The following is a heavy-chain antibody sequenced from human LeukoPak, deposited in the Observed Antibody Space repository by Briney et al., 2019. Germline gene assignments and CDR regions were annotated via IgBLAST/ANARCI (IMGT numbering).Heavy chain of an antibody. Sequence: GGSLRLSCEASGFTFSSYALSWVRQTPGKGLEWVSGITVNDGSTHYADSVKGRFTISRDNAKNSLYLQMNSLRAEDTAVYYCARAVNYYDSSGYYDYYYMDVWGKGTTVTVSS. CDR2: ITVNDGST. D-gene: IGHD3-22*01. CDR1: GFTFSSYA. CDR3: ARAVNYYDSSGYYDYYYMDV. J-gene: IGHJ6*03. V-gene: IGHV3-23*01.